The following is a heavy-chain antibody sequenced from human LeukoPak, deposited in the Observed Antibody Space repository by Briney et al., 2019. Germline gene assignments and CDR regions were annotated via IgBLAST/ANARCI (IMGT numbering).Heavy chain of an antibody. V-gene: IGHV4-39*07. CDR1: GGAISSSSDY. D-gene: IGHD5-18*01. CDR2: IYYSGST. Sequence: SGTLSLTCNVSGGAISSSSDYWGGIRQPPRKGLEWIGSIYYSGSTYYNPSLKSRVTISVDTSKNQFSLKLSSVTAADTAVYYCASRSGYSYVRWFDPWGQGTLVTVSS. J-gene: IGHJ5*02. CDR3: ASRSGYSYVRWFDP.